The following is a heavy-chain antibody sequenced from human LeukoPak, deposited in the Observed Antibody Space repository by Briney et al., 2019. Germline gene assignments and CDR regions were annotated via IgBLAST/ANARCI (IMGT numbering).Heavy chain of an antibody. Sequence: GGSLRLSCAASGFTFSKYEMNWVRQAPGKGLEWVSYISSSGSTIYYADSAKGRFTISRDNAKTSLYLQMNSLRAEDTAVYYCARGRISAEIAYYYGMDVWGKGTTVTVSS. D-gene: IGHD6-6*01. CDR2: ISSSGSTI. V-gene: IGHV3-48*03. CDR3: ARGRISAEIAYYYGMDV. CDR1: GFTFSKYE. J-gene: IGHJ6*04.